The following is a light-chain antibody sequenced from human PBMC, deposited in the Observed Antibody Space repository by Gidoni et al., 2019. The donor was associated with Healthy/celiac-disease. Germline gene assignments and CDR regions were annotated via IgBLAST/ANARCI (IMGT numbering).Light chain of an antibody. V-gene: IGKV1-6*01. J-gene: IGKJ1*01. CDR2: AAS. Sequence: ASQRTQSPSSLSASVGDRVTITCRASQGIRNDLGWYQQKPGKAPKLLIYAASSLQSGVPSRFSVSGSGTDFTLTISRLQPEDFATYYCLQDYNYPWTFGHGTKVEIQ. CDR1: QGIRND. CDR3: LQDYNYPWT.